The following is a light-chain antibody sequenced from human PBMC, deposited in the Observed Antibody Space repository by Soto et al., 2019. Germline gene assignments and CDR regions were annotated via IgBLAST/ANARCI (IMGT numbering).Light chain of an antibody. CDR2: EVS. V-gene: IGLV2-14*01. CDR3: SSYTSSSSYV. Sequence: QSVLTQPASVSGSPGQSITISCTGTSSDLGIYNYVSWYQHHPGKAPKLMIYEVSDRPSGVSNRFSGPKSGNTASLTISGLQAEDEADYYCSSYTSSSSYVFGTGTQLTVL. CDR1: SSDLGIYNY. J-gene: IGLJ1*01.